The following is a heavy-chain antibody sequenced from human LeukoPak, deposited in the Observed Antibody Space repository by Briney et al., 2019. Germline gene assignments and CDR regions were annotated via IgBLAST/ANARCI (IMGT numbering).Heavy chain of an antibody. CDR2: INHSGST. D-gene: IGHD3-10*01. V-gene: IGHV4-34*09. J-gene: IGHJ6*02. CDR1: GGSFSGYY. Sequence: SETLSLICAVYGGSFSGYYWSWIRQPPGKGLEWIGEINHSGSTNYNPSLKSRVTISVDTSKNQFSLKLSSVTAADTAVYYCARDRVNYYGSGASSYGMDVWGQGTTVTVSS. CDR3: ARDRVNYYGSGASSYGMDV.